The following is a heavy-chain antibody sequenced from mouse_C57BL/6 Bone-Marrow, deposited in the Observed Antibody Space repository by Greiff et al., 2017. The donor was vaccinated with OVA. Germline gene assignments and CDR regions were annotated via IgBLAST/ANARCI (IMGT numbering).Heavy chain of an antibody. CDR1: GYTFTSYW. J-gene: IGHJ1*03. V-gene: IGHV1-80*01. CDR2: IYPGDGDT. Sequence: QVQLQQPGAELVKPGASVKMSCKASGYTFTSYWITWVKQRPGQGLEWIGQIYPGDGDTNYNGKFKGKATLTADKSSSTAYMQLSSLTSEDSAVYFCARYPPITTVVATRYFDVWGTGTTVTVSS. D-gene: IGHD1-1*01. CDR3: ARYPPITTVVATRYFDV.